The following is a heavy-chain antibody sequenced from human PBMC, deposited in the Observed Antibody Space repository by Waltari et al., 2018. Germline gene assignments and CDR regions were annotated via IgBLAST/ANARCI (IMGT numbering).Heavy chain of an antibody. CDR2: IHHSGRT. D-gene: IGHD2-15*01. CDR1: GASISSNYW. CDR3: AADRGNGLYFDY. Sequence: QVQLQESGPGLVKPSGTLSLTCAVSGASISSNYWWSWVRQSPGKGLEWIGQIHHSGRTYSTPSLKSRITISVDKSKNQFSLNLSCVNDADTAVYYCAADRGNGLYFDYWGQGTLVTVSS. V-gene: IGHV4-4*02. J-gene: IGHJ4*02.